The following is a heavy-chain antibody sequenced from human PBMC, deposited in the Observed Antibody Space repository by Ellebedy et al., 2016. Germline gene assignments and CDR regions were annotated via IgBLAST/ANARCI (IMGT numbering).Heavy chain of an antibody. V-gene: IGHV1-69*13. CDR3: ARGGSFWPAYYYYMDV. Sequence: SVKVSXXASGGTFSSYAISWVRQAPGQGLEWMGGIIPIFGTANYAQTFQGRVTITADESSTTAYMELSSLRSEDTAMYYCARGGSFWPAYYYYMDVWGKGTTVTVSS. CDR1: GGTFSSYA. CDR2: IIPIFGTA. D-gene: IGHD3-3*01. J-gene: IGHJ6*03.